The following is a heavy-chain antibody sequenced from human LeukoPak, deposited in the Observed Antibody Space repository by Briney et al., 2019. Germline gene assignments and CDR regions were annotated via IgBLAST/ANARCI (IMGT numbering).Heavy chain of an antibody. CDR3: ARGRQNDY. Sequence: SETLSLTCAVYGGSFSGYYWSWIRQPPGKGLEWIGEINHSGSTNYNPSLKSRVTISVDTSKNQFSLKLSSVTAADTAVYYCARGRQNDYWGQGTLITVSS. CDR2: INHSGST. CDR1: GGSFSGYY. V-gene: IGHV4-34*01. J-gene: IGHJ4*02.